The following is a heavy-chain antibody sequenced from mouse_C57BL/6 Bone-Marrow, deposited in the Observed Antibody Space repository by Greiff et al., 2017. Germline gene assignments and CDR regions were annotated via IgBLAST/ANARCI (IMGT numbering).Heavy chain of an antibody. Sequence: VQLQQPGAELVKPGASVKLSCKASGYTFTSYWMQWVKQRPGQGLEWIGEIDPSGSYTNYNQKFKGKATLTADTSSSTAYMQLSSLTYEDSAVYYCAREDNYGRGCWGQGTSVTVSS. J-gene: IGHJ4*01. CDR1: GYTFTSYW. V-gene: IGHV1-50*01. D-gene: IGHD3-3*01. CDR2: IDPSGSYT. CDR3: AREDNYGRGC.